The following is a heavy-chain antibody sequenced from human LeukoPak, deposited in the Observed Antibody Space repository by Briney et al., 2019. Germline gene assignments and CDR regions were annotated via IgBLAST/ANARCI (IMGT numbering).Heavy chain of an antibody. CDR3: ARASPLAVAGGLGYYYYGMDV. CDR2: INGDGRST. CDR1: GFTLSSYW. D-gene: IGHD6-19*01. J-gene: IGHJ6*02. Sequence: GGSLRLSCVASGFTLSSYWMHWVRQAPGKGLVWVSRINGDGRSTSYADSVKGRFTISRHNSKNTLYLQMNSLRAEDTAVYYCARASPLAVAGGLGYYYYGMDVWGQGTTVTVSS. V-gene: IGHV3-74*01.